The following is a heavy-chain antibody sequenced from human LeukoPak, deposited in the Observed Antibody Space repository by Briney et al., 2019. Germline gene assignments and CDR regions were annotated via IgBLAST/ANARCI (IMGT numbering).Heavy chain of an antibody. V-gene: IGHV4-61*01. J-gene: IGHJ3*01. Sequence: SETLSLTCSVSDGSVSSDKYYWNWIRQPPGKGLEWIGYIYYSGTTKYNPSLKSRVTISVDTSKGQISLKLTSVTTADTAVYYCARQDGGPGPFDVWGRGTMVTVSS. D-gene: IGHD1-14*01. CDR2: IYYSGTT. CDR1: DGSVSSDKYY. CDR3: ARQDGGPGPFDV.